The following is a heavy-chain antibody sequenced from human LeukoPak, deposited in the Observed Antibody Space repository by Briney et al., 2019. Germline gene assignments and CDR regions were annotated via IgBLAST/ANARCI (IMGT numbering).Heavy chain of an antibody. J-gene: IGHJ4*02. CDR1: GFTFSDYY. CDR2: ISSSGSTI. Sequence: GGSLRLSCAASGFTFSDYYMSWIRQAPGKGLEWVSYISSSGSTIYYADSVKGRFTISRDNAKNSLYLQMNSLRAEDTAVYYCARSPDSSGYYHPLDYWGQGTLVTVSS. CDR3: ARSPDSSGYYHPLDY. V-gene: IGHV3-11*04. D-gene: IGHD3-22*01.